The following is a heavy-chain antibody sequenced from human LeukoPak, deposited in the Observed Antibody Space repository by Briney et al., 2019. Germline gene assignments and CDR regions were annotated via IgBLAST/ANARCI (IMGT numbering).Heavy chain of an antibody. CDR1: GGSFSGYF. Sequence: PSETLSLTCSVSGGSFSGYFWSWIRQPPGTGQYWIGGIIHSGSTSYNPSLKSRVTISVDTSKNQVSLKLSSLTAADTAVYYCARMQPAHRTCDIWGQGTMVTVSS. CDR2: IIHSGST. J-gene: IGHJ3*02. V-gene: IGHV4-34*12. CDR3: ARMQPAHRTCDI. D-gene: IGHD6-13*01.